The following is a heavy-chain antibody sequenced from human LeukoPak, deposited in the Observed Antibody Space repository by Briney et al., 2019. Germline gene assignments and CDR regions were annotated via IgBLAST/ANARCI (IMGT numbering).Heavy chain of an antibody. D-gene: IGHD2-21*01. Sequence: GGSLRLSCAASGFTFSSYWMSWVRQAPGKGLEWVANIKQDGSEKYYVDSVKGRFTISRDNAKNSLYLQMNSLRAGDTAVYYCARESKVNVWAFDIWGQGTMVTVSS. CDR1: GFTFSSYW. J-gene: IGHJ3*02. V-gene: IGHV3-7*01. CDR3: ARESKVNVWAFDI. CDR2: IKQDGSEK.